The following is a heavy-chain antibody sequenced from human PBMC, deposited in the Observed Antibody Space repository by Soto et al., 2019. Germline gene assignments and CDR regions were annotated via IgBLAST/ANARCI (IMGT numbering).Heavy chain of an antibody. J-gene: IGHJ4*02. D-gene: IGHD1-26*01. CDR3: AKDPYSGSYQPYFDY. CDR2: ISYDGSNK. V-gene: IGHV3-30*18. Sequence: GGSLRLSCAASGFTFSSYGMHWVRQAPGKGLEWVAVISYDGSNKYYADSVKGRFTISRDNSKNTLYLQMNSLRAEDTAVYYCAKDPYSGSYQPYFDYWGQGTLVTVSS. CDR1: GFTFSSYG.